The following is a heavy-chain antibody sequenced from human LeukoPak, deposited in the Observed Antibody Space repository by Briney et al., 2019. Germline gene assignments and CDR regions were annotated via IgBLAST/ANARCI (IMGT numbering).Heavy chain of an antibody. J-gene: IGHJ6*04. Sequence: GGSLRLSCAASGFTFSSSAMNWVRQAPGKGLEWVSYISSSGSTIYYADSVKGRFTISRDNAKNSLYLQMNSLRAEDTAVYYCAELGITMIGGVWGKGTTVTISS. V-gene: IGHV3-48*03. CDR1: GFTFSSSA. CDR3: AELGITMIGGV. D-gene: IGHD3-10*02. CDR2: ISSSGSTI.